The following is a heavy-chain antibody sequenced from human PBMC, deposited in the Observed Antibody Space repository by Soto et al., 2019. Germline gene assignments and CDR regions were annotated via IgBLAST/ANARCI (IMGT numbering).Heavy chain of an antibody. V-gene: IGHV1-69*04. CDR2: IIPILGIA. J-gene: IGHJ6*03. D-gene: IGHD3-10*01. CDR3: ARDNSPMVRGEVTHYYYYYMDV. Sequence: ASVKVSCKASGGTFSSYTISWVRQAPGQGLEWMGRIIPILGIANYAQKFKGRVTITADKSTSTAYMELSSLRSEDTAVYYCARDNSPMVRGEVTHYYYYYMDVWGKGTTVTVSS. CDR1: GGTFSSYT.